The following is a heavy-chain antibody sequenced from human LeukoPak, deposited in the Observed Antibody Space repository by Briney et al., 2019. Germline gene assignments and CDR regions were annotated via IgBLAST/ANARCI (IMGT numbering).Heavy chain of an antibody. CDR3: ARGAQSIAARQYDCGMYF. Sequence: GGSLRLSCAASGFTFSSYSMNWVRQAPGKGLEWVSYISSSSSYIYYADSVKQLLTISRDNAQHSLYLQMHSLRADDTAVDYCARGAQSIAARQYDCGMYFWRQATKVADPS. J-gene: IGHJ6*02. CDR1: GFTFSSYS. V-gene: IGHV3-21*01. CDR2: ISSSSSYI. D-gene: IGHD6-6*01.